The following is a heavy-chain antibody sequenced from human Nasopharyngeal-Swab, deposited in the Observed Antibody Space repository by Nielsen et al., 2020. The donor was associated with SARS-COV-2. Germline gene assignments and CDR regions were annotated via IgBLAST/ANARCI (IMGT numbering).Heavy chain of an antibody. D-gene: IGHD3-16*01. J-gene: IGHJ4*02. CDR2: IYSGGST. CDR3: ARGGGDDYVWGSYNYYFDY. V-gene: IGHV3-53*01. Sequence: GGSLRLSCAASGFTVSSNYMSWVRQAPGKGLEWVLVIYSGGSTYYADSVKGRFTISRDNSKNTLYLQMNSLRAEDTAVYYCARGGGDDYVWGSYNYYFDYWGQGTLVTVSS. CDR1: GFTVSSNY.